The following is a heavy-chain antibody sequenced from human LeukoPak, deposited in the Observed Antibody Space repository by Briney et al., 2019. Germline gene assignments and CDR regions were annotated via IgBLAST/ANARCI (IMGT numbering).Heavy chain of an antibody. CDR2: IYYSGST. CDR1: GGSISSGDYY. V-gene: IGHV4-31*03. Sequence: SETLSLTCTVSGGSISSGDYYWSWIRQHPGKGLEWIGYIYYSGSTYYNPSLKSRVTISVDTSKNQFSLKLSSVTAADTAVYYCVRAVGGGSLDYWGQGTLVTVSS. J-gene: IGHJ4*02. CDR3: VRAVGGGSLDY. D-gene: IGHD3-10*01.